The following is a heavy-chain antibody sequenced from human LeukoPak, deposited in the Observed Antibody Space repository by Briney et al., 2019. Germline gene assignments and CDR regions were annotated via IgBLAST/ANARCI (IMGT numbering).Heavy chain of an antibody. J-gene: IGHJ4*02. D-gene: IGHD3-16*01. CDR3: ARVGVGQVGYFDY. CDR2: MNPNSGNT. CDR1: GYTFTSYD. Sequence: ASVKVSCKASGYTFTSYDINWVRQATGQGLEWMGWMNPNSGNTGYAQKLQGRVTMTTDTSTSTAYMELRSLRSDDTAVYYCARVGVGQVGYFDYWGQGTLVTVSS. V-gene: IGHV1-8*01.